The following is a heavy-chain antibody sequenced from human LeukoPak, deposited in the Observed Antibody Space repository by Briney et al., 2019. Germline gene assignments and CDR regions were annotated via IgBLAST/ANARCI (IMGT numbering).Heavy chain of an antibody. J-gene: IGHJ2*01. CDR2: ISPTGST. CDR3: ARRPQFRYFDP. CDR1: RGSITPHY. Sequence: SETLSLTCTVSRGSITPHYWSWIRQPAGKGLDWIGRISPTGSTNYNPSLNSRVTMSVDTSKNQLSLTLNSVTAADTAVYYCARRPQFRYFDPWGRGTLVTVSS. V-gene: IGHV4-4*07.